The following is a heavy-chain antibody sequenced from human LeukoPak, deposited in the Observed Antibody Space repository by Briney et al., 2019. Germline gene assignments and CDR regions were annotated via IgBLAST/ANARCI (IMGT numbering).Heavy chain of an antibody. CDR3: ALDSSGWSDDSFDI. CDR1: GGSISSDY. V-gene: IGHV4-59*01. D-gene: IGHD6-19*01. CDR2: IHYSGNT. J-gene: IGHJ3*02. Sequence: SEALSLTCTVSGGSISSDYWSWIRQPPGKGLEWIGYIHYSGNTNYNPSLKSRVTMSLDASKNQFFLKLTSVTAADTAMYYCALDSSGWSDDSFDIWGQGTTVTVSS.